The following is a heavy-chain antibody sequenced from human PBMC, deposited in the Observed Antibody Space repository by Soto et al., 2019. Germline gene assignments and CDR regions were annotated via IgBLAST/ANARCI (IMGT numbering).Heavy chain of an antibody. D-gene: IGHD3-10*01. CDR1: GGSFSGYY. CDR2: INHSGST. J-gene: IGHJ4*02. V-gene: IGHV4-34*01. Sequence: QVQLQQWGAGLLKPSETLSLTCAVYGGSFSGYYWSWIRQPPGKGLEWIGEINHSGSTTYNPSLKSRVTISVDTSKNQFSLKLSSVTAADTAVYYCARTYYYGSGSYSAARFDYWGQGTLVTVSS. CDR3: ARTYYYGSGSYSAARFDY.